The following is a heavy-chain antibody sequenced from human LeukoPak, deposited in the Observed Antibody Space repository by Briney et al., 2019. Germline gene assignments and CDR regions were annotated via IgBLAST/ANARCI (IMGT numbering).Heavy chain of an antibody. D-gene: IGHD2-15*01. V-gene: IGHV4-59*01. CDR3: ARVGQQGGPFDP. Sequence: SETLSLTCAVYGGSISTYYWTWIRQPPGKGLEWIGYIYYTGSTNYNPSLKSRVTISVDTSKNQFSLKLSSVTAADTAVYYCARVGQQGGPFDPWGQGTLVTVSS. CDR1: GGSISTYY. CDR2: IYYTGST. J-gene: IGHJ5*02.